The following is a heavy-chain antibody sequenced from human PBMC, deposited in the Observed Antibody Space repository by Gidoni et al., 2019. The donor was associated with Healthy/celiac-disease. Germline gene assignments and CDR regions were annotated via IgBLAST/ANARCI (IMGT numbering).Heavy chain of an antibody. CDR3: ARDRDGSQYDY. D-gene: IGHD5-12*01. V-gene: IGHV3-21*01. J-gene: IGHJ4*02. CDR1: GFTFSSYS. Sequence: EVQLVESGGGLVKPGGSLRLSCAASGFTFSSYSMNWVRQAPGKWLEWVSSISSSSSYIYYADSVKGRFTISRDNAKNSLYLQMNSLRAEDTAVYYCARDRDGSQYDYWGQGTLVTVSS. CDR2: ISSSSSYI.